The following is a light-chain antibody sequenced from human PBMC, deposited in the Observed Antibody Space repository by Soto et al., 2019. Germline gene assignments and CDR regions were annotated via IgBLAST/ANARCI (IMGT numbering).Light chain of an antibody. CDR2: KAS. Sequence: DIQMTQSPSTLSASVGDRVTITCRASQSISSWLAWYQQKPGKAPKLLIYKASSLESGVPSRFRGSGSGTEFTLTISSLQPDDFATYYCQQYNSYLLTFGGGTKVEIK. CDR3: QQYNSYLLT. J-gene: IGKJ4*01. V-gene: IGKV1-5*03. CDR1: QSISSW.